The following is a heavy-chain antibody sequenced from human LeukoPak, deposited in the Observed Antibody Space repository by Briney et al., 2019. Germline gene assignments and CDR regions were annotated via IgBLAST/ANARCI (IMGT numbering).Heavy chain of an antibody. D-gene: IGHD6-13*01. J-gene: IGHJ1*01. Sequence: SETLSLTCTVSAGSISSYYWGWIRQPPGKGLEWIGSIYYSGSTYYNPSLKSRVTISVDTSKNQFSLKLSSVTAADTAVYYCARKSSSWYGDFQHWGQGTLVTVSS. V-gene: IGHV4-39*01. CDR1: AGSISSYY. CDR2: IYYSGST. CDR3: ARKSSSWYGDFQH.